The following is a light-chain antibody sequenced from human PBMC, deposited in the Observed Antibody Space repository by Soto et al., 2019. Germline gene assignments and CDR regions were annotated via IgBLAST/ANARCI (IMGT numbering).Light chain of an antibody. CDR3: ISYAGSINFVV. V-gene: IGLV2-8*01. CDR2: EVT. Sequence: QSALTQPPSASGSPGQSVTISCTGTSSDVGGYNYVSWFRQHPGKAPKLMIYEVTKRPSGVPDRFSGSKSGNTASLTVSGLQAEDEADYYCISYAGSINFVVFGGGTKVTVL. J-gene: IGLJ2*01. CDR1: SSDVGGYNY.